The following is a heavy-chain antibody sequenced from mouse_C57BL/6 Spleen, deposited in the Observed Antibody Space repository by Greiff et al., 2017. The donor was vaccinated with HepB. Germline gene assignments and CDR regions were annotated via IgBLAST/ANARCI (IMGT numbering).Heavy chain of an antibody. CDR2: IYPRDGST. J-gene: IGHJ4*01. CDR3: ARRMGKYFYAMDY. CDR1: GYTFTSYD. V-gene: IGHV1-85*01. Sequence: VQLQQSGPELVKPGASVKLSCKASGYTFTSYDINWVKQRPGQGLEWIGWIYPRDGSTKYNEKFKGKATLTVDTSSSTAYMELHSLTSEDSAVYFCARRMGKYFYAMDYWGQGTSVTVSS.